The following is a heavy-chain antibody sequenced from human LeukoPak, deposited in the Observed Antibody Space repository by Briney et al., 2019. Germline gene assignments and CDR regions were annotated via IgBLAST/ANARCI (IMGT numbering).Heavy chain of an antibody. CDR3: ASNLASSFHI. CDR2: IKEDGCEK. V-gene: IGHV3-7*01. Sequence: QSGGSLRLSCAASGFTVSSNYMSWVRQTPGKGLEWVANIKEDGCEKYYVDSVKGRFTISRDNAKNSLYLQMNSLRVEDTAIYYCASNLASSFHIWGQGKMVIVSS. D-gene: IGHD3-10*01. J-gene: IGHJ3*02. CDR1: GFTVSSNY.